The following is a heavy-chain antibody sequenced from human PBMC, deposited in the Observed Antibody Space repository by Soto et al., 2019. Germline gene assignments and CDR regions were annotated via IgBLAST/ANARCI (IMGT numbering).Heavy chain of an antibody. Sequence: QVQLQQWGAGLLKPSETLSLTCAVYDGSFSGFYWSWIRQPPGKGLEWIGEINHIGITNYNPSLKSRVTISVDTSKNQFSLKLNSRPAADTAVYYCARGYAVNWHTPHYWGQGTLVTVSS. V-gene: IGHV4-34*01. CDR2: INHIGIT. J-gene: IGHJ4*02. CDR3: ARGYAVNWHTPHY. D-gene: IGHD4-4*01. CDR1: DGSFSGFY.